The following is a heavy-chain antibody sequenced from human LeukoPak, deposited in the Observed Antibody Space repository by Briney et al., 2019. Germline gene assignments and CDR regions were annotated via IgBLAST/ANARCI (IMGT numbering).Heavy chain of an antibody. V-gene: IGHV1-8*03. J-gene: IGHJ3*02. Sequence: ASVKVSCKASGYTFTSYDINWVRQATGQGLEWMGWMNPNSGNTGYAQKFQGRVTITRNTSISTAYMELSSLRSEDTAVYYCARDGATNDAFDIWGQGTTVTVSS. CDR1: GYTFTSYD. CDR2: MNPNSGNT. CDR3: ARDGATNDAFDI. D-gene: IGHD1-26*01.